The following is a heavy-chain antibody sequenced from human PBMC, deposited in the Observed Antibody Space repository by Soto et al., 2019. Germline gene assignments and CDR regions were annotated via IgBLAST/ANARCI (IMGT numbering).Heavy chain of an antibody. CDR3: ARGLVDTAMAFDY. CDR1: GGTFSSYA. D-gene: IGHD5-18*01. J-gene: IGHJ4*02. Sequence: SVKVSCKASGGTFSSYAISWVRQAPGQGLEWMGGIIPIFGTANYAQKFQGRVTITADESTSTAYMELSSLRSEDTAVYYCARGLVDTAMAFDYWGQGTLVTVSS. CDR2: IIPIFGTA. V-gene: IGHV1-69*13.